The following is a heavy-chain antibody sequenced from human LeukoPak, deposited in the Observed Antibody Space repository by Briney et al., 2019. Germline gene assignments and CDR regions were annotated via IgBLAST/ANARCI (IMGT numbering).Heavy chain of an antibody. J-gene: IGHJ6*03. Sequence: SQTLSLTCTVSGGSISSGSYYWSWIRQPAGKGLEWIGRIYTSGSTNYNPSLKSRVTISVDTSKNQFSLKLSSVTAADTAVYYCARGGSTAEHDYSNYYYYYYMDVWGKGTTVTVSS. D-gene: IGHD4-11*01. V-gene: IGHV4-61*02. CDR1: GGSISSGSYY. CDR2: IYTSGST. CDR3: ARGGSTAEHDYSNYYYYYYMDV.